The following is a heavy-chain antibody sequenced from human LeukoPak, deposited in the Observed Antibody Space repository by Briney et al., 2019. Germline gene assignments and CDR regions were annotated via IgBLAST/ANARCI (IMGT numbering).Heavy chain of an antibody. CDR2: MNPNSGNT. Sequence: GASVKVSCKASGYTFTSYYMHWVRQATGQGLEWMGWMNPNSGNTGYAQKFQGRVTMTRNTSISTAYMELSSLRSEDTAVYYCARGRQNYDFWSGYMRNNWFDPWGQGTLVTVSS. J-gene: IGHJ5*02. CDR3: ARGRQNYDFWSGYMRNNWFDP. V-gene: IGHV1-8*02. CDR1: GYTFTSYY. D-gene: IGHD3-3*01.